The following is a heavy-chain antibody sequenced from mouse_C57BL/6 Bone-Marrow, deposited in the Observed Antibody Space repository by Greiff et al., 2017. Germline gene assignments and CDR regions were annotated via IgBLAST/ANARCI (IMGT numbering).Heavy chain of an antibody. CDR2: IDPYDSYT. D-gene: IGHD2-1*01. CDR1: GYTFTSYW. V-gene: IGHV1-59*01. Sequence: QVQLQQPGAELVRPGTSVKLSCKASGYTFTSYWMHWVKQRPGQGLEWIGVIDPYDSYTNYNQKFKGKATLTVDTSSSTAYMQLSSLTAEDSAVYYCARLLYAMYYWCQGTSVTVSS. CDR3: ARLLYAMYY. J-gene: IGHJ4*01.